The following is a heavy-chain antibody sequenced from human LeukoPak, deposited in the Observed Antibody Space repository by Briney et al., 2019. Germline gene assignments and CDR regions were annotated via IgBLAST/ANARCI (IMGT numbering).Heavy chain of an antibody. D-gene: IGHD6-19*01. CDR2: ISYDGSYK. CDR3: AKVEGSGWYSIDS. CDR1: GFTFSTYV. V-gene: IGHV3-30*18. J-gene: IGHJ4*02. Sequence: PGGSLRLSCAASGFTFSTYVMHWVRQAPGKGLEWVAVISYDGSYKYADSVKGRFTISRDNSESTLYLQMNSLRVEDTAVYYCAKVEGSGWYSIDSWGQGTLVTVSS.